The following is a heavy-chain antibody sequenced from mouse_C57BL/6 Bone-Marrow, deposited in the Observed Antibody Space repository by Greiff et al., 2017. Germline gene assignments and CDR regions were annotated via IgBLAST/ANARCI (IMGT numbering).Heavy chain of an antibody. CDR1: GYTFTNYW. CDR2: IYPGGGYT. Sequence: QVHVKQSGAELVRPGTSVKMSCQASGYTFTNYWIGWAKQRPGHGLEWIGDIYPGGGYTNYNEKFKGKATMTADKSSSTAYMQFSSLTSEDSAIYYCARWRWLLWDYWGQGTTLTVSS. CDR3: ARWRWLLWDY. V-gene: IGHV1-63*01. D-gene: IGHD2-3*01. J-gene: IGHJ2*01.